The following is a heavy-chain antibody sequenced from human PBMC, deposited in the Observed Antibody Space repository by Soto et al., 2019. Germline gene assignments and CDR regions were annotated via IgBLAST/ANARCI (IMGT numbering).Heavy chain of an antibody. CDR2: IYYDGST. V-gene: IGHV4-39*01. Sequence: SATLSYTCTVSVGSINSNNYYLAWILHPPGKGLAWIASIYYDGSTYYKPSLKSRVTISIDTSKNQFSLRLRCVTAADTAIYYWAKVVVAATRQTDFDSWGQGNLVTVS. CDR1: VGSINSNNYY. J-gene: IGHJ4*02. D-gene: IGHD2-15*01. CDR3: AKVVVAATRQTDFDS.